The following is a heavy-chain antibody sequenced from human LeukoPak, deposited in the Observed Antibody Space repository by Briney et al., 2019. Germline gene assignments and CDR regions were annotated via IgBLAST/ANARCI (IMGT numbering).Heavy chain of an antibody. V-gene: IGHV6-1*01. CDR1: GDSVSSNSAA. D-gene: IGHD6-13*01. Sequence: SQTLSLTCAISGDSVSSNSAAWDWIRQSPSRGPEWLGRTYYRSKWYNDYAVSVKSRITINPDTSKNQFSLQLNSVTPEDTAVYYCARGEEDSSWGGMDVWGQGTTVTVSS. CDR2: TYYRSKWYN. CDR3: ARGEEDSSWGGMDV. J-gene: IGHJ6*02.